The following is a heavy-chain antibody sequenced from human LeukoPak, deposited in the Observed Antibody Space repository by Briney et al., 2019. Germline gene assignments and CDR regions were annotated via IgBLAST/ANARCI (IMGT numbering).Heavy chain of an antibody. D-gene: IGHD6-6*01. Sequence: GGSLRLSCAASGFTFSSYGMHWVRQAPGKGLEWVAVIWYDGSNKYYADSVKGRFTISRDNSKSTLYLQMNSLRAEDTAVYYCAKDTSSSYNWFDPWGQGTLVTVSS. J-gene: IGHJ5*02. CDR1: GFTFSSYG. V-gene: IGHV3-33*06. CDR2: IWYDGSNK. CDR3: AKDTSSSYNWFDP.